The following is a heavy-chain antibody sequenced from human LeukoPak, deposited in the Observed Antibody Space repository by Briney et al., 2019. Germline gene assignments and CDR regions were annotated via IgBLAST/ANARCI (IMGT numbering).Heavy chain of an antibody. CDR2: FDPEDGET. CDR1: GYTLTELS. D-gene: IGHD2-8*02. Sequence: VASVKVSCKVSGYTLTELSMHWVRQAPGKGLEWMGGFDPEDGETIYAQKFQGRVTMTEDTSTDTACMELSSLRSEDTAVYYCATGPQSTGDRMSYFDYWGQGTLVTVSS. J-gene: IGHJ4*02. CDR3: ATGPQSTGDRMSYFDY. V-gene: IGHV1-24*01.